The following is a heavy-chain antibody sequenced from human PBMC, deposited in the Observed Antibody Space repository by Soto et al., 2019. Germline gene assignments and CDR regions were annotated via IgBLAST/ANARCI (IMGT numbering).Heavy chain of an antibody. J-gene: IGHJ6*02. CDR1: GGSISSYY. CDR3: ARVLAYGSGSYYPVLRYGMDV. Sequence: SETLSLTCTVSGGSISSYYWSWIRQPPGKGLEWIGYIYYSGSTNYNPSLKSRVTISVDTSKNQFSLKLSSVTAADTAVYYCARVLAYGSGSYYPVLRYGMDVWGQGTTVTVSS. D-gene: IGHD3-10*01. CDR2: IYYSGST. V-gene: IGHV4-59*01.